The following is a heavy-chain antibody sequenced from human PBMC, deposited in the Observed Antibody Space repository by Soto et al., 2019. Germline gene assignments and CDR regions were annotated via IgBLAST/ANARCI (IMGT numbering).Heavy chain of an antibody. Sequence: QVQLVQSGPEVKKPGASVKVSCKASGYTFTSYDINWVRQATGQGLEWMGWMNPNSGNTGYAQKFQGRVTMTRNTSISTAYMELSSLRSEDTAVYYCARWGRDYGDYWFDYWGQGTLVTVSS. V-gene: IGHV1-8*01. CDR1: GYTFTSYD. CDR2: MNPNSGNT. D-gene: IGHD4-17*01. J-gene: IGHJ4*02. CDR3: ARWGRDYGDYWFDY.